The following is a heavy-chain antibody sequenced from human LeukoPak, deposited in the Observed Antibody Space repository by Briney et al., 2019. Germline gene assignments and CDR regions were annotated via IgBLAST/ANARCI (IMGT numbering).Heavy chain of an antibody. CDR2: INPSGGST. D-gene: IGHD3-10*01. V-gene: IGHV1-46*01. CDR1: GYTFTIYY. Sequence: GASVTVSFTASGYTFTIYYMHWVRQAPGQGVEWMGIINPSGGSTSYTQKFQGRVTITRDMTTRRVYMEVRRQRYGEKDVYYCASSSWSYANFDYWGQGTLVTVSS. J-gene: IGHJ4*02. CDR3: ASSSWSYANFDY.